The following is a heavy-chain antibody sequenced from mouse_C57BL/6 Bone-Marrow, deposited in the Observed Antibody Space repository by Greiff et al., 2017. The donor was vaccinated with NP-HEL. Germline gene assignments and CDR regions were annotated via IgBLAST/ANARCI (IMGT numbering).Heavy chain of an antibody. Sequence: VQLQQSGAELVRPGASVTLSCKASGSTFTDYEMPWVKQTPVHGLEWIGAIDPETGGTAYNQKFKGKAILTADKSSSTAYMQLRSLTSEDSAVYYCTRKGFATGDYWGQGTTLTVSS. CDR3: TRKGFATGDY. CDR2: IDPETGGT. J-gene: IGHJ2*01. V-gene: IGHV1-15*01. D-gene: IGHD1-1*01. CDR1: GSTFTDYE.